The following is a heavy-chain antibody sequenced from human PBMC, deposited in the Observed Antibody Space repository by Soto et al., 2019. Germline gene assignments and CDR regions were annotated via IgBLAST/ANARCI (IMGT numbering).Heavy chain of an antibody. CDR1: GFTFSSYA. CDR2: ISGSGGST. J-gene: IGHJ3*02. D-gene: IGHD4-17*01. V-gene: IGHV3-23*01. Sequence: GGSLRLSCAASGFTFSSYAMSWVRQAPGKGLEWVSAISGSGGSTYYADSVKGRFTISRDNSKNTLYLQMNSLRAEDTAVYYCAKDMGYGDYVVDAFDIWGQGTMVTVSS. CDR3: AKDMGYGDYVVDAFDI.